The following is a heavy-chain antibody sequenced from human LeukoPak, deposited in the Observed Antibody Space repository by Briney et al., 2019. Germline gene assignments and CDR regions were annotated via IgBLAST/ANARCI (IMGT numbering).Heavy chain of an antibody. Sequence: GGSLRLSCAASGITFSSDAMSWVRQAPGKGLEWVSAISGGSTYYAGSVKGRFTISRDNSKNTLYLQMNSLRAEDTAVYYCAKDRRAGSYDYWGQGTLVTVSS. CDR1: GITFSSDA. CDR3: AKDRRAGSYDY. CDR2: ISGGST. J-gene: IGHJ4*02. V-gene: IGHV3-23*01. D-gene: IGHD3-10*01.